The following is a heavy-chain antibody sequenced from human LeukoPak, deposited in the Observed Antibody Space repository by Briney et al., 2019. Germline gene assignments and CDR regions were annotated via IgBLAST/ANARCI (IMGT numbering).Heavy chain of an antibody. CDR1: GYTFTGYY. Sequence: ASVKVSCKASGYTFTGYYMHWVRQAPGQGLEWMGWINPNSGGTNYAQKFQGRVTMTRDTSISTAYMELSRLRSDDTAVYYCARGDILTGYYYFDYWGQGNLVTVSS. V-gene: IGHV1-2*02. CDR2: INPNSGGT. J-gene: IGHJ4*02. D-gene: IGHD3-9*01. CDR3: ARGDILTGYYYFDY.